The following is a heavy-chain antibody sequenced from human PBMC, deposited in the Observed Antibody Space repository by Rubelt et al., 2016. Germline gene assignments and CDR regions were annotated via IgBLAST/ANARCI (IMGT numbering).Heavy chain of an antibody. D-gene: IGHD4/OR15-4a*01. Sequence: QVQLVQSGAEVKKPGASVKVSCKASGYTFTSYGISWVRQAPGQGLDWMGWISAYNGKTNLATNVQGGRTRTTDRSTSKAYVELRILRSDDTAVYYCARVVPRDAFDIWGQGTMVTVSS. J-gene: IGHJ3*02. CDR2: ISAYNGKT. CDR1: GYTFTSYG. V-gene: IGHV1-18*01. CDR3: ARVVPRDAFDI.